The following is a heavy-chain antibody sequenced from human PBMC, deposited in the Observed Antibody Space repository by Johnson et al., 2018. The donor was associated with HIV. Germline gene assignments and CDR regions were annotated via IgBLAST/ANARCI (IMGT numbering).Heavy chain of an antibody. Sequence: QVQLVESGGGVVQPGRSLRLSCAASGFTFSSYGMHWVRQAPGKGLEWVAGMWYDGSKKDYADSVKGRFTISRDNSKNTLHLQMNSLRAEDTAVYYCGKCIWGSSLIGAFDIWGQGTMVTVSS. D-gene: IGHD6-13*01. CDR3: GKCIWGSSLIGAFDI. CDR2: MWYDGSKK. V-gene: IGHV3-33*06. J-gene: IGHJ3*02. CDR1: GFTFSSYG.